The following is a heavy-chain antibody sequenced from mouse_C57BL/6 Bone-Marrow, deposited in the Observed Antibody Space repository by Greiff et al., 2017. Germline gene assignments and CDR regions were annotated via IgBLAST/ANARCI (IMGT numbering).Heavy chain of an antibody. CDR3: ASPSNYVAY. CDR1: GFTFSSYG. Sequence: EVKLMESGGDLVKPGGSLKLSCAASGFTFSSYGMSWVRQTPDKRLEWVATISSGGSYTYYPDSVKGRFTISRDNAKNTLYLHMSSLKSEDTARYYCASPSNYVAYWGQGTLVTVSA. D-gene: IGHD2-5*01. V-gene: IGHV5-6*01. J-gene: IGHJ3*01. CDR2: ISSGGSYT.